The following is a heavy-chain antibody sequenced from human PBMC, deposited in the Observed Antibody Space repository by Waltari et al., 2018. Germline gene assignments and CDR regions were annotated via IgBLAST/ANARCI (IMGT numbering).Heavy chain of an antibody. CDR2: FDPEDGET. CDR3: ATRIAYYYDSSGYNY. CDR1: GYTITDLS. D-gene: IGHD3-22*01. J-gene: IGHJ4*02. V-gene: IGHV1-24*01. Sequence: QVQLVQSGAAVKKPGASVKVSCKVSGYTITDLSMHWVRQAPGQGLEWMGGFDPEDGETIYAQNFQGRVTMSEDTSTDTAYMELSSLRSEDTAVYYCATRIAYYYDSSGYNYWGQGSLVTVSS.